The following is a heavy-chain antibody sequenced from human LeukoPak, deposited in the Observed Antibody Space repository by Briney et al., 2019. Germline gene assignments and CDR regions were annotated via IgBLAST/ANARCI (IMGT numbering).Heavy chain of an antibody. Sequence: GESLKISFKGSGSRFTSYWIAWGRQMPGKGLEWMGIIYPGDSDTRYSPSFQGQVTISADKSISTAYLQWSSLKASDTAMYYCARRGQYYFDYWGRGTLVTVSS. CDR2: IYPGDSDT. CDR3: ARRGQYYFDY. D-gene: IGHD2-15*01. J-gene: IGHJ4*02. V-gene: IGHV5-51*01. CDR1: GSRFTSYW.